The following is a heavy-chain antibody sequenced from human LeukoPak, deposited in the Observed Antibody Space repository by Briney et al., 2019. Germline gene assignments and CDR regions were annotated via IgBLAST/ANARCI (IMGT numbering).Heavy chain of an antibody. V-gene: IGHV4-59*01. J-gene: IGHJ6*03. Sequence: SETLSLTCTVSGGSISSYYWSWIRQPPGKGLEWIGYIYYSGSTNYNPSLKSRVTISVDTSKNQFSLKLSSVTAADTAVYYCXXXRPGVWLXYYYYMDVWGKGTTVTVSS. CDR1: GGSISSYY. CDR3: XXXRPGVWLXYYYYMDV. D-gene: IGHD5-12*01. CDR2: IYYSGST.